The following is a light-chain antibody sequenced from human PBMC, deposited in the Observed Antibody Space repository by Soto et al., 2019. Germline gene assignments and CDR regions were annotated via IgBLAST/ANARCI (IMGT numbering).Light chain of an antibody. CDR1: QSFGNNY. J-gene: IGKJ1*01. CDR3: QQYARSSWT. Sequence: EIVLTQSPGTLSLSPGERATLSCKASQSFGNNYLAWYQQKPGQAPMLLIYGASTRATGIPDRFSGSGSGTDFTLIISRLEPEDFAVYYCQQYARSSWTFGQGTKVDIK. CDR2: GAS. V-gene: IGKV3-20*01.